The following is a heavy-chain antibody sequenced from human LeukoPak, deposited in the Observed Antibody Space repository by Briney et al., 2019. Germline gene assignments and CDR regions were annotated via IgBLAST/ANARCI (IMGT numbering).Heavy chain of an antibody. CDR2: IYDSGST. CDR3: ARGVDYGPDEDYYYMDV. J-gene: IGHJ6*03. V-gene: IGHV4-59*01. D-gene: IGHD4-17*01. CDR1: GGSISSNY. Sequence: SETLSLTCTVSGGSISSNYWSWIRQPPGKGLEWIGYIYDSGSTNYNPSLKRRVTISVATSKNQFSLKLSSVTAADTAVDYCARGVDYGPDEDYYYMDVWGKGTTVTVSS.